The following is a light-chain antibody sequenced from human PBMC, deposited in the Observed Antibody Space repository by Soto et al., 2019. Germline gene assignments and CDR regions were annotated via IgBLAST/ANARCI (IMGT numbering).Light chain of an antibody. Sequence: QSALTQPASVSGSPGQSVTVSCTGTSSDVGGYDYVSWYQQHPDKAPKLLIYGVSIRPSGVSNRFSGSKSGNTASLTISGLHAEDEADYYCTSYTSTNTYVGFGGGTKLNVL. CDR2: GVS. V-gene: IGLV2-14*03. J-gene: IGLJ2*01. CDR1: SSDVGGYDY. CDR3: TSYTSTNTYVG.